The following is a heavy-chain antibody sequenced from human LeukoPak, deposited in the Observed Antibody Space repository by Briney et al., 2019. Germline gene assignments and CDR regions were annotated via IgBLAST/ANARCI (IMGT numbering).Heavy chain of an antibody. CDR1: GGSLSSYY. CDR2: IYYSGST. CDR3: ARDTSGFDY. Sequence: SETLSLTCTVSGGSLSSYYWSWIRQPPGKGLEWIGYIYYSGSTNYNPSLKSRVTISVDTSKNQFSLKLSSVTAADTAVYYCARDTSGFDYWGQGTLVTVSS. D-gene: IGHD3-16*01. V-gene: IGHV4-59*01. J-gene: IGHJ4*02.